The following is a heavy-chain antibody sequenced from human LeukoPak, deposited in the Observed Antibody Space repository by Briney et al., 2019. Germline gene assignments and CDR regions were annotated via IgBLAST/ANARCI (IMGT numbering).Heavy chain of an antibody. J-gene: IGHJ4*02. D-gene: IGHD4-17*01. V-gene: IGHV3-11*06. CDR1: GFTFSDYY. CDR3: ARDYGDYGHDY. Sequence: GGSLRLSCAASGFTFSDYYMSWLRQAPGKGLDWVSYISSSSSYTNYADSVKGRFTISRDNAKNSLYLQMNSLRPEDTAVYYCARDYGDYGHDYWGQGTVVTVSS. CDR2: ISSSSSYT.